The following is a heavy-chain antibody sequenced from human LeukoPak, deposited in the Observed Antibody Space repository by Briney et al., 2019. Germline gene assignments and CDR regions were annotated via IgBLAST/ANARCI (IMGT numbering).Heavy chain of an antibody. CDR3: ARGENPLDAFDI. J-gene: IGHJ3*02. CDR1: GYSFSDSG. V-gene: IGHV1-18*01. Sequence: ASVKVSCKASGYSFSDSGINWVRQAPGQGLEWMGWISAYSGNTYFAQKFQGRVTLTTDTSTSTGYMELRTLRSDDTVVYYCARGENPLDAFDIWGQGTMVTVSS. CDR2: ISAYSGNT.